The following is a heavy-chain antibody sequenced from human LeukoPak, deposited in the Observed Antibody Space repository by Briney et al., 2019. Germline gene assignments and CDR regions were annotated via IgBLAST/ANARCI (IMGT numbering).Heavy chain of an antibody. D-gene: IGHD3-10*01. CDR1: GYTFTGYY. Sequence: ASVKVSCKASGYTFTGYYMHWVRQAPGQGLEWMGWINPNSGGTNYAQKFQGRVTMTRDTSISTAYMELSRLRSDDTAVYYCARARILATMVRGGLGDWGQGTLVTVSS. CDR3: ARARILATMVRGGLGD. CDR2: INPNSGGT. J-gene: IGHJ4*02. V-gene: IGHV1-2*02.